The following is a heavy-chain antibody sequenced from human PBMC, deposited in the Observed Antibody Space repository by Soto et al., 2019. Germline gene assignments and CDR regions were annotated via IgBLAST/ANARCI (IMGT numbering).Heavy chain of an antibody. CDR2: ISGSGGST. D-gene: IGHD6-6*01. Sequence: GESLKISCAASGFTFSSYAMSWVRQAPGKGLEWVSAISGSGGSTYYADSVKGRFTISRDNSKNTLYLQMNSLRAEDTAVYYCAKDFDQEYSSSYYWGQGTLVTVSS. V-gene: IGHV3-23*01. CDR3: AKDFDQEYSSSYY. CDR1: GFTFSSYA. J-gene: IGHJ4*02.